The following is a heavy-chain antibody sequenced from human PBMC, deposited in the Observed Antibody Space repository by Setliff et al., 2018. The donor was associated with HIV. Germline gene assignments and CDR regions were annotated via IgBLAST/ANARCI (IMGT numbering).Heavy chain of an antibody. V-gene: IGHV1-3*04. D-gene: IGHD3-3*01. CDR2: INTGNGNT. Sequence: ASVKVSCKASGYTFTSYVIHWVRQAPGQRLEWMGGINTGNGNTKYSQKFQGRVTITRDTSARTAYMELRSLRSEDSAVYYCARDRDNFWSGPFDYWGQGTLVTVSS. CDR3: ARDRDNFWSGPFDY. CDR1: GYTFTSYV. J-gene: IGHJ4*02.